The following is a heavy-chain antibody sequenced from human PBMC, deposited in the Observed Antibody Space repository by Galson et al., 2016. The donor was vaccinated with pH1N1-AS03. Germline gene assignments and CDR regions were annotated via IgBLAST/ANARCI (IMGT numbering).Heavy chain of an antibody. Sequence: SLRLSCAASGFTFSTYGMNWVRQAPGKGLEWVSSISRSSSYTYYADSVDGRFTISRDNAENSLYLQMNSLRDEDTAVYYCARPKNGGNSQVNVFDLWGQGTMVTVSS. CDR1: GFTFSTYG. D-gene: IGHD4-23*01. V-gene: IGHV3-21*01. CDR2: ISRSSSYT. CDR3: ARPKNGGNSQVNVFDL. J-gene: IGHJ3*01.